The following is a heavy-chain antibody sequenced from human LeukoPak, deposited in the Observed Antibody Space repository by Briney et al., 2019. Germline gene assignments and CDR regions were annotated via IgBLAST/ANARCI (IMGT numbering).Heavy chain of an antibody. V-gene: IGHV3-30*02. J-gene: IGHJ6*03. CDR3: AKDRYCSSTSCYSYYMDV. D-gene: IGHD2-2*01. CDR2: IRYDGSNK. CDR1: GFTFSSYG. Sequence: GGSLRLSCAASGFTFSSYGMHWVRQAPGKGLEWVAFIRYDGSNKYYADSVKGRFTISRDNSKNTLYLQMNSLRAEDTAVYYCAKDRYCSSTSCYSYYMDVWGKGTTVTVSS.